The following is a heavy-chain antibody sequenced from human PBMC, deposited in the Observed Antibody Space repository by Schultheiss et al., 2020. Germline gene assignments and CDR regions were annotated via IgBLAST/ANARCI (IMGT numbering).Heavy chain of an antibody. CDR3: ARDLGGYSSGYTMYYFDY. CDR1: GGSISSYY. CDR2: INHSGST. V-gene: IGHV4-59*12. Sequence: SQTLSLTCTVSGGSISSYYWSWIRQPPGKGLEWIGEINHSGSTNYNPSLKSRVTISVDTSKNQFSLKLSSVTAADTAVYYCARDLGGYSSGYTMYYFDYWGQGTLVTVSS. D-gene: IGHD6-19*01. J-gene: IGHJ4*02.